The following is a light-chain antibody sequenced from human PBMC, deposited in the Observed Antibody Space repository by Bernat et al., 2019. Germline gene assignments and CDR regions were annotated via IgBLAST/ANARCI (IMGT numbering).Light chain of an antibody. Sequence: DIQMTQSPSSLSASIGDRVTITCQASQDIRNSLNWYHQKPGKAPKLLIYDASNLETGVPSRFSGAGSGTDFTFTISSLQPEDLGTYYCQQYDNLPPSITFGQGTRLEIK. J-gene: IGKJ5*01. CDR1: QDIRNS. CDR2: DAS. CDR3: QQYDNLPPSIT. V-gene: IGKV1-33*01.